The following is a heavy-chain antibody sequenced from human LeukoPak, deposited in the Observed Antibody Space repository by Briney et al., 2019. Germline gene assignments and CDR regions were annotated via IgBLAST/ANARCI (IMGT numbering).Heavy chain of an antibody. V-gene: IGHV3-23*01. J-gene: IGHJ4*02. D-gene: IGHD6-13*01. CDR1: GFTFSSYV. CDR3: AKDRDGYSSSWFFDY. CDR2: ISGSGGST. Sequence: PGGSLRLSCAASGFTFSSYVMSWVRQAPGKGLEWVSAISGSGGSTYYADFVKGRFTISRDNSKNTLYLQMNSLRADDTAVYYCAKDRDGYSSSWFFDYWGQGTLVTVSS.